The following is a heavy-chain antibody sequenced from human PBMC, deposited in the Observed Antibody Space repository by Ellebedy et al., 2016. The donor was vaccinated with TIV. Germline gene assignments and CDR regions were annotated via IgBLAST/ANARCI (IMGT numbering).Heavy chain of an antibody. Sequence: PGGSLRLSCAASGFTFRSYGMHWVRQAPGKGLERVAVLWYAGSNKYSADSVKGRFTISRDISKNTLYLQMNSLRAEDTAVYYCARKVPAPTTVPPNWYFDLWGRGTLVTVSS. J-gene: IGHJ2*01. D-gene: IGHD4-17*01. CDR2: LWYAGSNK. CDR3: ARKVPAPTTVPPNWYFDL. V-gene: IGHV3-33*08. CDR1: GFTFRSYG.